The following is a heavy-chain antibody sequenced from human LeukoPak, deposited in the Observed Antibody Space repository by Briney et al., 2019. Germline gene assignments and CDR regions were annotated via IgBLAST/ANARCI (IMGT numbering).Heavy chain of an antibody. D-gene: IGHD3-10*01. Sequence: SETLSLTCTVSGGSISSYYWSWIRQPAGKGLEWIGRIYTSGSTNYNPSLKSRVTMSVDTSKNQFSLKLSSVTAADTAVYYCAGSMVRGVNRGAFDIWGQGTMVTVSS. V-gene: IGHV4-4*07. CDR2: IYTSGST. J-gene: IGHJ3*02. CDR3: AGSMVRGVNRGAFDI. CDR1: GGSISSYY.